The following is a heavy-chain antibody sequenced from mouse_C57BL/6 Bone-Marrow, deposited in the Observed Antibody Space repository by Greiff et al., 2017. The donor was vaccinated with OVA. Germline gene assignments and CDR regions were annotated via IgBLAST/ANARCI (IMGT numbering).Heavy chain of an antibody. CDR2: IDPEDGET. J-gene: IGHJ1*03. D-gene: IGHD1-1*01. Sequence: EVQLQQSGAELVKPGASVKLSCTASGFTFTDYYMHWVKQRPEQGLEWIGRIDPEDGETKYAPKFQGKATITADTSSNTAYLQLSSLTSEDAAVYYGARVSCPWYFDVWGTGTTVTVSA. CDR3: ARVSCPWYFDV. V-gene: IGHV14-2*01. CDR1: GFTFTDYY.